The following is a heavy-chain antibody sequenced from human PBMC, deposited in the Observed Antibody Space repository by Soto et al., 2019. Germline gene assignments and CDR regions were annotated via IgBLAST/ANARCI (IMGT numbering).Heavy chain of an antibody. V-gene: IGHV1-18*04. Sequence: WASVKVSCKASGYSFISYDITWVRQAPGQGLEWMGWISGHNGNTNYAQKLQGRVAMTIDTSTSTAYLELRSLRSDDTAMYYCARGGTVVGTSPFDHWGQGTLVTVSS. CDR3: ARGGTVVGTSPFDH. D-gene: IGHD1-26*01. CDR1: GYSFISYD. J-gene: IGHJ4*02. CDR2: ISGHNGNT.